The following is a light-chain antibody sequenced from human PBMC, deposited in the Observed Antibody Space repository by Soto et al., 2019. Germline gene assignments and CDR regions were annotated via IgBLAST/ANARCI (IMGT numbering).Light chain of an antibody. CDR2: TNN. J-gene: IGLJ2*01. CDR3: AAWDNSLSALV. V-gene: IGLV1-44*01. Sequence: QSVLTQPPSASGTSGQRVTISCSGSSSNIGSNTVNWYQQLPRTAPKLFIHTNNQRPSGVPDRFSGSKSGTSGSLAISGLQSEDEADYYCAAWDNSLSALVFGGGTKLTVL. CDR1: SSNIGSNT.